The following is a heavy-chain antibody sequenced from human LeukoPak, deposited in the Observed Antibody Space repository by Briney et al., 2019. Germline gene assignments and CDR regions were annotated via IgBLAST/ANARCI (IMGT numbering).Heavy chain of an antibody. CDR3: ARGYGGFDT. CDR2: IKSDGSST. CDR1: GFTFSSYW. V-gene: IGHV3-74*01. D-gene: IGHD3-10*01. Sequence: GGSLRLSCAASGFTFSSYWMHWVRQAPGKGLVWVSRIKSDGSSTSYADSVKGRFTISRDNAKNTLYLQMIGLRVEDTAVYYCARGYGGFDTQGQGTLVTVSS. J-gene: IGHJ5*02.